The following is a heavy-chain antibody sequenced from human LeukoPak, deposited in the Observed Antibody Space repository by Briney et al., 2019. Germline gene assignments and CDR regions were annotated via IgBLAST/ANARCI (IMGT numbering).Heavy chain of an antibody. V-gene: IGHV4-30-2*01. J-gene: IGHJ3*01. CDR1: GGPISSGGYS. CDR2: IFQSGSP. D-gene: IGHD1-26*01. CDR3: ARDRAGLGLLDF. Sequence: PSETLSLTCAVSGGPISSGGYSWTWIRQPPGKGLEWIVYIFQSGSPSYNPSLRSRVTISVDTSRNHFSLELISVTAADTAMYYCARDRAGLGLLDFWGQGTMVTVS.